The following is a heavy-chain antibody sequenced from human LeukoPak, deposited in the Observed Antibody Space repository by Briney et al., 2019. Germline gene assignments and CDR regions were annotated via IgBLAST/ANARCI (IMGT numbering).Heavy chain of an antibody. V-gene: IGHV3-33*08. CDR1: GFTFSTYR. J-gene: IGHJ4*02. CDR3: ARDAVYSSSWQYY. D-gene: IGHD6-13*01. Sequence: GGSLRLSCAASGFTFSTYRMNWVRQAPGKGPEWVAVIWDDGSNKYYAESVKGRFTISRDISKNMLYLQMNSLRVEDTAVYYCARDAVYSSSWQYYWGQGTLVTVSS. CDR2: IWDDGSNK.